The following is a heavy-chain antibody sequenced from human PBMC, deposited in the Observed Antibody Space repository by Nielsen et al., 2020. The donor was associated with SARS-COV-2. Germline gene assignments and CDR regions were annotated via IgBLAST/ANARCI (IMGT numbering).Heavy chain of an antibody. Sequence: GGSLRLSCAASGFTFSSYEMNWVRQVQGKGLEWVSSISSSGSTIYYADPVKGRFTISKDNSRNTVYLQMNSLRPEDTAVYYCARAFALRDTAYFDYWGQGALVTVSS. V-gene: IGHV3-48*03. D-gene: IGHD5-18*01. CDR2: ISSSGSTI. J-gene: IGHJ4*02. CDR3: ARAFALRDTAYFDY. CDR1: GFTFSSYE.